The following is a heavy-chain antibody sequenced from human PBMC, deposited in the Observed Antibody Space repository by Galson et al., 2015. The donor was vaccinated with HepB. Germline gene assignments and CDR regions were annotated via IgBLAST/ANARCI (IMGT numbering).Heavy chain of an antibody. CDR1: GFTVSSNY. CDR3: ARDGGITMVRGYFDL. D-gene: IGHD3-10*01. Sequence: SLRLSCAASGFTVSSNYMSWVRQAPGKGLEWVSVIYSGGSTYYADSVKGRFTISRDNSKNTLYLQMNSLRAEDTAVYYCARDGGITMVRGYFDLWGRGTLVTVSS. V-gene: IGHV3-66*01. CDR2: IYSGGST. J-gene: IGHJ2*01.